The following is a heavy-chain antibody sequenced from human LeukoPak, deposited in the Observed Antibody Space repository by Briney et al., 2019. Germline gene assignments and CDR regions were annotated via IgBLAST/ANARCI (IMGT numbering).Heavy chain of an antibody. V-gene: IGHV1-18*01. CDR1: GYTFTSYG. J-gene: IGHJ3*02. CDR3: ARXXXXYYYDSSGYYXXXXFDI. CDR2: XXXXXXXX. D-gene: IGHD3-22*01. Sequence: ASVKVPCKASGYTFTSYGISWVRQASGQGLEWMGWXXXXXXXXXYAQKLQGRXTMTTDTSTSTAYMELRSLRSDDTAVYYCARXXXXYYYDSSGYYXXXXFDIWGQGTMVTVSS.